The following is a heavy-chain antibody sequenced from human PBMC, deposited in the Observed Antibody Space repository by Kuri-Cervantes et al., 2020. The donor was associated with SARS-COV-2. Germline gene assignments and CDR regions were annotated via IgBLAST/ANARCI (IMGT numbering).Heavy chain of an antibody. V-gene: IGHV1-2*02. Sequence: ASVKVSCKASGYTLTDYYMNWVRQAPGQGPEWMGWINPDGGTNSAQKFQGRVTMTRDTSTSTVHMELSRLRFDDTAVFYCARNRRTGGYSFGFDLWGQGTLVTVSS. CDR3: ARNRRTGGYSFGFDL. CDR2: INPDGGT. J-gene: IGHJ4*02. CDR1: GYTLTDYY. D-gene: IGHD5-18*01.